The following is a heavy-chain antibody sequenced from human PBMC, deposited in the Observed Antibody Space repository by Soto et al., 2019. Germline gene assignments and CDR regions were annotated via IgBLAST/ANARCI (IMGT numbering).Heavy chain of an antibody. V-gene: IGHV4-61*01. D-gene: IGHD3-3*01. CDR1: GGSVSSGSYY. Sequence: PSETLSLTCTVSGGSVSSGSYYWSWIRQPPGKGLGWIGYIYYSGSTNYNPSLKSRVTISVDTSKNQFSLKLSSVTAADTAVYYCARDTYYDFWSGTRGMDVWGQGTTVTVSS. CDR3: ARDTYYDFWSGTRGMDV. J-gene: IGHJ6*02. CDR2: IYYSGST.